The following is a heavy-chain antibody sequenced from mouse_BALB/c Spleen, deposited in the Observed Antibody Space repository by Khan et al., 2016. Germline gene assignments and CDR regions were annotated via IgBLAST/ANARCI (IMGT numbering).Heavy chain of an antibody. V-gene: IGHV14-3*02. CDR3: PRRGPICYFGSSYGY. D-gene: IGHD1-1*01. CDR2: IDPANGNT. J-gene: IGHJ2*01. Sequence: VQLQQSGAELVRPGASVKLSCTSPAFSIKDTYMHWVKQRPEQGLEWIGRIDPANGNTTYDPKFQGTATLTADTSSNTAFLQLSSLTSEDTAVYYSPRRGPICYFGSSYGYWGQGTTLTVSS. CDR1: AFSIKDTY.